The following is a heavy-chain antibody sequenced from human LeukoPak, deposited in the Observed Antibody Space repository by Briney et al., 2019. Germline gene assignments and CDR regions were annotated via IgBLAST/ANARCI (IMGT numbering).Heavy chain of an antibody. Sequence: GGSLRLSCAASGFTFSTYAMSWVRQAPGKGLEWVSGISGSGDNTNYADSVKGRFTISRDNSKNTLSLQMNSLRAEDTAVYYCARAIRGVVWGQGTLVTVSS. D-gene: IGHD3-10*01. V-gene: IGHV3-23*01. CDR3: ARAIRGVV. CDR2: ISGSGDNT. J-gene: IGHJ4*02. CDR1: GFTFSTYA.